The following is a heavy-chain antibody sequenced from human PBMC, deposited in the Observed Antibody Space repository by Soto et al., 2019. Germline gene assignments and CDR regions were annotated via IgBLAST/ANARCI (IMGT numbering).Heavy chain of an antibody. V-gene: IGHV4-59*12. J-gene: IGHJ4*02. Sequence: SENLSLTCTVSGGSIRTYYWSWIRQPPGKGLEWIGYIYYSGSTSYHPSLKSRLTISVDTSKNQVSLKLSSVTGADTGVYYCARDSGFDYRFDYWGQGTLVTVSS. CDR3: ARDSGFDYRFDY. CDR2: IYYSGST. CDR1: GGSIRTYY. D-gene: IGHD5-12*01.